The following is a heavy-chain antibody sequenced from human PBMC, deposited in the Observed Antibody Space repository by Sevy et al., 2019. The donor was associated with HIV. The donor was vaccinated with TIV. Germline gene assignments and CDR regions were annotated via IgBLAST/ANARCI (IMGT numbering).Heavy chain of an antibody. CDR3: VRADEETVVVAATATYYFDY. CDR1: GGSFSGYY. Sequence: SETLSLTCAVYGGSFSGYYWSWIRQPPGKGLEWIGEINHSGSTNYNPSLKSRVTISVDTSKNQFSLKLSSVTAADTAVYYCVRADEETVVVAATATYYFDYWGQGTLVTVSS. V-gene: IGHV4-34*01. J-gene: IGHJ4*02. CDR2: INHSGST. D-gene: IGHD2-15*01.